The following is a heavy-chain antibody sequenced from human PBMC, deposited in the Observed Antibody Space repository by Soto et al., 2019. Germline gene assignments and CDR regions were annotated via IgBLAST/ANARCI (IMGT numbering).Heavy chain of an antibody. CDR3: ARARPTIVPLSYGAFDI. V-gene: IGHV1-69*13. Sequence: ASVKVSCKASGGTFSSYAISWVRQAPGQGLEWMGGIIPIFGTANYAQKFQGRVTITADESTSTAYMELSSLRSEDTAVYYCARARPTIVPLSYGAFDIWGQGTMVTVS. J-gene: IGHJ3*02. CDR1: GGTFSSYA. D-gene: IGHD3-16*01. CDR2: IIPIFGTA.